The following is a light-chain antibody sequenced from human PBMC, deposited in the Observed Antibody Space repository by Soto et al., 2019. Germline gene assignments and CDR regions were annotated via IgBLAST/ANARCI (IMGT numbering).Light chain of an antibody. CDR1: QSVSYY. CDR3: QQYGSPPIT. J-gene: IGKJ5*01. V-gene: IGKV3-20*01. Sequence: PGERATLSCRASQSVSYYLAWYQQKPGQAPRLLIYDASNRATGIPARFSGSGSGTDFTLTISRLEPEDFAVYYCQQYGSPPITFGQGTRLEIK. CDR2: DAS.